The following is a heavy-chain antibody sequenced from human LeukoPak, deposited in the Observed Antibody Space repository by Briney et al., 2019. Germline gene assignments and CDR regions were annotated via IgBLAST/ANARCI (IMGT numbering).Heavy chain of an antibody. CDR3: ARVEMERPYYYYYMDV. D-gene: IGHD1-1*01. Sequence: GGSLRLSCAASGFTFSSYSMNWVRQAPGKGLEWVSSISSSSSYIYYADSVKGRFTISRDNAKNSLYLQMNSLRAEDTAVYYCARVEMERPYYYYYMDVWGKGTTVTVSS. CDR1: GFTFSSYS. CDR2: ISSSSSYI. V-gene: IGHV3-21*01. J-gene: IGHJ6*03.